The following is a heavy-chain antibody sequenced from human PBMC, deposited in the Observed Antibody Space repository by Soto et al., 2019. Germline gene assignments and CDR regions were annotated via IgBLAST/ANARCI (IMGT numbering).Heavy chain of an antibody. D-gene: IGHD2-21*01. V-gene: IGHV3-13*01. CDR1: GFTFSNYD. CDR3: ARGRDSGLYYFDY. CDR2: ISTAGNT. J-gene: IGHJ4*02. Sequence: GESLRLSCAASGFTFSNYDMHWVRQATGKGLEWVSTISTAGNTYSPGSVKGRFTISRENAKNSLSLQMNSLRVDDTAVYYCARGRDSGLYYFDYWGRGTLVTVSS.